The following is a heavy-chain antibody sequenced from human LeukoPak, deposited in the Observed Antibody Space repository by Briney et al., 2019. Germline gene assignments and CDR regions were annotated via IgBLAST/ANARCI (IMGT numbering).Heavy chain of an antibody. J-gene: IGHJ3*02. V-gene: IGHV3-30-3*01. CDR1: GFTFSGYA. D-gene: IGHD1-7*01. CDR2: ILYDGSNK. Sequence: GRPLRLSCAASGFTFSGYAMHWVLQAPGKGLEWVAVILYDGSNKYYQAPVKARSTISRDNSKNTLYLQMNSLRAEDTAVYYCAREWELRLNAFDIWGQGTMVTASS. CDR3: AREWELRLNAFDI.